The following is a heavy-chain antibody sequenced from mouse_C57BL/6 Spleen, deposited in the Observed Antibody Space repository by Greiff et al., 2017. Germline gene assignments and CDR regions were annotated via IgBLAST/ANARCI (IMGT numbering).Heavy chain of an antibody. CDR2: IDPENGDT. Sequence: VQLQQSGAELVRPGASVKLSCTASGSNIKDDYMHWVKQRPEQGLEWIGWIDPENGDTEYASKFQGKATITADTSSNTAYLQLSSLTSEDTAVYYCTTGGITTVVATDFDVWGTGTTVTVSS. J-gene: IGHJ1*03. V-gene: IGHV14-4*01. CDR3: TTGGITTVVATDFDV. D-gene: IGHD1-1*01. CDR1: GSNIKDDY.